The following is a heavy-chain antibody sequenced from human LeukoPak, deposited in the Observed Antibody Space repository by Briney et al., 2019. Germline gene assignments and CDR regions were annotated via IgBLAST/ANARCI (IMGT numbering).Heavy chain of an antibody. Sequence: GGSLRLSCAASGFTLSSNYMSCVRQAPGKGLGWVSVIYSGGSTYYADSVKGRFTISRDNSKNTLYLQMNSLRAEDTAVYYCARDSPRGAFDIWGQGTMVTVSS. CDR3: ARDSPRGAFDI. CDR2: IYSGGST. CDR1: GFTLSSNY. J-gene: IGHJ3*02. V-gene: IGHV3-53*01.